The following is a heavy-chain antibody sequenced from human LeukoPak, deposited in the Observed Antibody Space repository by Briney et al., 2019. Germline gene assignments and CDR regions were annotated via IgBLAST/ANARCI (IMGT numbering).Heavy chain of an antibody. Sequence: PSETLSLTCTVSGGSISSGSYYWSWIRQPAGKGLEWIGRIYTSGSTNYNPSLKSRVTISVDTSKNQFSLNLISVTAADTAVYYCARRGSSGRYWDHSAGAFDIWGQGTVVTVSS. CDR3: ARRGSSGRYWDHSAGAFDI. CDR1: GGSISSGSYY. CDR2: IYTSGST. D-gene: IGHD1-26*01. V-gene: IGHV4-61*02. J-gene: IGHJ3*02.